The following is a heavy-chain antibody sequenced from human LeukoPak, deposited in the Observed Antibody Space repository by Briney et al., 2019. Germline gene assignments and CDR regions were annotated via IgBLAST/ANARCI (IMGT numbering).Heavy chain of an antibody. J-gene: IGHJ5*02. V-gene: IGHV4-34*01. CDR1: GGSFSGYY. CDR3: ARVWGTYYYDSSGYSNWFNP. D-gene: IGHD3-22*01. CDR2: IYHSGST. Sequence: SETLSLTCAVYGGSFSGYYWSWIRQPPGKGLEWIGSIYHSGSTYYNPSLKGRVTISVDTSKNQFSLKLSSVTAADTAVYYCARVWGTYYYDSSGYSNWFNPWGQGTLVTVSS.